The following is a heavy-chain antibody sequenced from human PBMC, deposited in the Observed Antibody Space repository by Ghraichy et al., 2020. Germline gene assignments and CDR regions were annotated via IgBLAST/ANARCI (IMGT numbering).Heavy chain of an antibody. J-gene: IGHJ3*02. Sequence: ASEKVSCKASGYTFTSYGISWVRQAPGQGLEWMGWISAYNGNTNYAQKLQGRVTMTTDTSTSTAYMELRSLRSDDTAVYYCARDWETTAPIGAFDIWGQGTMVTVSS. CDR3: ARDWETTAPIGAFDI. CDR2: ISAYNGNT. V-gene: IGHV1-18*04. CDR1: GYTFTSYG. D-gene: IGHD1-26*01.